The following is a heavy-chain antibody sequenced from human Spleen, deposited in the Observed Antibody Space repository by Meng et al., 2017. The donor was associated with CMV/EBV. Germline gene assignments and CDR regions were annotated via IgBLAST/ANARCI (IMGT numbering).Heavy chain of an antibody. CDR2: ISHDERNI. D-gene: IGHD6-25*01. V-gene: IGHV3-30*03. CDR1: GFKCSDYG. Sequence: LSCTASGFKCSDYGMTWVRQAPGKGLEWVTFISHDERNIYYADSLKGRFTVSRDNSKNSLYLQMNSLRPDDTAMYYCASPPSSGRDYWGQGTLVTVSS. J-gene: IGHJ4*02. CDR3: ASPPSSGRDY.